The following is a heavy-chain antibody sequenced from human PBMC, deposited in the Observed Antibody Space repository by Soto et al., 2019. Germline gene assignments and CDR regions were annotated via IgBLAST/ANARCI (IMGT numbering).Heavy chain of an antibody. CDR1: GYSFTSYW. D-gene: IGHD3-22*01. Sequence: SLKISCKGSGYSFTSYWISWVRQMPGKGLEWMGRIDPSDSYTNYSPSFQGHVTISADKSISTAYLQWSSLKASDTAMYYCARSNIGDYYDSSGSLYGMDVWGQGTTVTISS. CDR3: ARSNIGDYYDSSGSLYGMDV. J-gene: IGHJ6*02. V-gene: IGHV5-10-1*01. CDR2: IDPSDSYT.